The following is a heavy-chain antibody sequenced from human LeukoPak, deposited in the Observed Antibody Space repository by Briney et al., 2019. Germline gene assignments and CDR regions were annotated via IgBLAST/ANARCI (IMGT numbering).Heavy chain of an antibody. Sequence: ASVKVSCKASGYTFTTYDINWVRQAAGQGLEWMGWMDPHNGSAGYAQKFQGRVTMTRDTSISTAYMELSSLRSDDTAVYYCARIPQRVPHNWFDPWGQGTLVTVSS. D-gene: IGHD2-2*01. J-gene: IGHJ5*02. V-gene: IGHV1-8*01. CDR1: GYTFTTYD. CDR3: ARIPQRVPHNWFDP. CDR2: MDPHNGSA.